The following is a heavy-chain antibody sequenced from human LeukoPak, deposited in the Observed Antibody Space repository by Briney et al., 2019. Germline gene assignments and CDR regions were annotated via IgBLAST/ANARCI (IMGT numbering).Heavy chain of an antibody. CDR1: GFTFNKAW. Sequence: GGSLRLSCAASGFTFNKAWMSWVRQTPGKGLEWVGRIKENSVGGTLDYDAHVQGRFTISRDDSKNKVYLDMNSLKTEDTAVYYCTAGLGLTNDDSWGQGTLVTVSS. D-gene: IGHD2-8*01. CDR3: TAGLGLTNDDS. V-gene: IGHV3-15*01. CDR2: IKENSVGGTL. J-gene: IGHJ4*02.